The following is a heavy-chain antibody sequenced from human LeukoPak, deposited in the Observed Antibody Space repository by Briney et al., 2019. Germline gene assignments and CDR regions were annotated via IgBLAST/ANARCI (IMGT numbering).Heavy chain of an antibody. V-gene: IGHV3-21*01. CDR2: ISSSSSYI. CDR3: ARDGYNEAFDI. D-gene: IGHD5-24*01. CDR1: GFTFSSYS. J-gene: IGHJ3*02. Sequence: GGSLRLSCAASGFTFSSYSMNRVRQAPGKGLEWVSSISSSSSYIYYADSVKGRFTISRDNAKNSLYLQMNSLRAEDTAVYYCARDGYNEAFDIWGQGTMVTVSS.